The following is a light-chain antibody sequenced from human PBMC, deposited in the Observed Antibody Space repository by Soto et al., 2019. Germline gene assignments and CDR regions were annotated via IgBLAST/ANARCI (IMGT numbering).Light chain of an antibody. J-gene: IGLJ2*01. CDR2: EVT. V-gene: IGLV2-14*01. Sequence: QSALTQPASVSGSPGQSITISCTGTSSDVGGHNYVSWYQQHPGTAPKLMIYEVTNRPSGASNRFSGSKSGNTASLTISGVQAEDEADDYCSSYTSSTTRDVVFGGGTKLTVL. CDR1: SSDVGGHNY. CDR3: SSYTSSTTRDVV.